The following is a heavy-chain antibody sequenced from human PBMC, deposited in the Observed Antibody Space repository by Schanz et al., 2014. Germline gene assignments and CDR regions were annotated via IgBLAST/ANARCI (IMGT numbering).Heavy chain of an antibody. CDR1: GFTFGDHS. Sequence: VQLVESGGGLVQPGGSLRLSCAASGFTFGDHSMSWVRQAPGKGLEWVALISHDGSNKNSADSVKGRFTISRDNSKNTLYLQMNSLRGDDTAIYYCVKGGTNTLDSWGQGTLVTVSS. J-gene: IGHJ4*02. CDR3: VKGGTNTLDS. V-gene: IGHV3-30*04. CDR2: ISHDGSNK.